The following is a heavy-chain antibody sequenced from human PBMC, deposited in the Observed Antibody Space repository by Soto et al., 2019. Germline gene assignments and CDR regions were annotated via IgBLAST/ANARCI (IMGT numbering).Heavy chain of an antibody. D-gene: IGHD4-17*01. CDR1: GFTFSSYA. J-gene: IGHJ6*03. V-gene: IGHV3-30*18. CDR2: ISHDGNVN. Sequence: QVQLVESGGGVVQPGRSLRLSCEASGFTFSSYAMHWVRQAPGKGLEWVAVISHDGNVNYYSESVKGRFTMSRDNSKDTLYLQMDSLRTEDTAVYFCAKDDYWESHFYYFMDLWGKGTPVTVSS. CDR3: AKDDYWESHFYYFMDL.